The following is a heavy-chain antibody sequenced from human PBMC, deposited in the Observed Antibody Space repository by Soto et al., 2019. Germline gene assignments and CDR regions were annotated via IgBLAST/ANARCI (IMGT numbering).Heavy chain of an antibody. CDR3: AREGYYDSSGYYYYYYGMDV. V-gene: IGHV4-59*01. Sequence: ETLSLTCTVSGGSISSYYWSWIRQPPGKGLVWIGYIYYSGSTNYNPSLKSRVTISVDTSKNQFSLKLSSVTAADTAVYYCAREGYYDSSGYYYYYYGMDVWGQGTTVTVSS. CDR1: GGSISSYY. D-gene: IGHD3-22*01. J-gene: IGHJ6*02. CDR2: IYYSGST.